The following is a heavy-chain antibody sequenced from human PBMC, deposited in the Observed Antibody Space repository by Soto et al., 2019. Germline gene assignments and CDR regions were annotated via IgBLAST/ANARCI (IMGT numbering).Heavy chain of an antibody. Sequence: QVQLQESGPGLVKPSETLSLTCTVSGGSISSYYWSWIRQPAGKGLEWIGRIYTSGSTNYNPSLKSRVTMSVDTSKNQFSLKLSSVTAADTAVYYCARSYSYGPRPYYYYGMDVWGQGTTVTVSS. V-gene: IGHV4-4*07. J-gene: IGHJ6*02. D-gene: IGHD4-4*01. CDR1: GGSISSYY. CDR3: ARSYSYGPRPYYYYGMDV. CDR2: IYTSGST.